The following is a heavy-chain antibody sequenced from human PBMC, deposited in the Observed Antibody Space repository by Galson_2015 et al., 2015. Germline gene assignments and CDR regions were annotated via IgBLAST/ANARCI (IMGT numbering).Heavy chain of an antibody. V-gene: IGHV3-23*01. CDR2: ISGSGGST. CDR1: GFTFSSYA. Sequence: SLRLSCAASGFTFSSYAMSWVRQAPGKGLEWVSAISGSGGSTYYADSVKGRFTISRDNSKNTLYLQMNSLRAEDTAVYYCAKVKQQLVYYYYYGMDVWGQGTTVTVSS. CDR3: AKVKQQLVYYYYYGMDV. D-gene: IGHD6-13*01. J-gene: IGHJ6*02.